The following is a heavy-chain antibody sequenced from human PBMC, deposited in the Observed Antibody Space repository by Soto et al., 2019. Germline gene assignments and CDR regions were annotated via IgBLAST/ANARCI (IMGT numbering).Heavy chain of an antibody. CDR1: GFTFCSYA. CDR2: ITSSGGST. D-gene: IGHD2-8*01. J-gene: IGHJ5*02. Sequence: GGSLRLSCAASGFTFCSYAMSWVRQAPGKGLEWVSTITSSGGSTYYADSVRGRFTISRDNSKKTLYLQMNSLRAEDTAVYYCANCPTLYAPTYNWFDPWGQGTLVTVSS. V-gene: IGHV3-23*01. CDR3: ANCPTLYAPTYNWFDP.